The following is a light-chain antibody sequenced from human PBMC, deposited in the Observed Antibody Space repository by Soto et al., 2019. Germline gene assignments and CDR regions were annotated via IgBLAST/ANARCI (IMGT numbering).Light chain of an antibody. Sequence: DIQMTQSPSSLSAFVGDRVTITCRAIQTIIRYLHWYQQKPGRAPNLLIYAASSLQSGVPSRFSGSVSGTEFTLTITSLQPEDFATYYCQQSYSTLFTFVPGTKVEIK. CDR3: QQSYSTLFT. J-gene: IGKJ3*01. CDR2: AAS. V-gene: IGKV1-39*01. CDR1: QTIIRY.